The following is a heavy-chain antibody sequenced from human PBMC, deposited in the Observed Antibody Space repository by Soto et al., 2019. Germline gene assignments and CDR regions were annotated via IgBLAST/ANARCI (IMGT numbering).Heavy chain of an antibody. CDR3: ARTPGYSYGYFDP. J-gene: IGHJ5*02. D-gene: IGHD5-18*01. Sequence: SETLSLTCTVSGGSVSSGSYYWSWIRQPPGKGLEWIGYIYYSGSTNYNPSLKSRVTISVDTSKNQFSLKLSSVTAADTAVYYCARTPGYSYGYFDPWGQGTLVTVSS. CDR1: GGSVSSGSYY. CDR2: IYYSGST. V-gene: IGHV4-61*01.